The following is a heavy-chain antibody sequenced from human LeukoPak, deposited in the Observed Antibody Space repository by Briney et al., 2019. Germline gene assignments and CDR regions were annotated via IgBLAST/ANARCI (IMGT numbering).Heavy chain of an antibody. V-gene: IGHV3-11*05. CDR3: ARDWYCSSSICYTDRNWFDP. Sequence: GGSLRLPCAASGFTFSDYYMSWIRQAPGKGLEWVSYISTTSSYTDYADSVRGRFTISRDNANNLLYLQMNSLRPEDTAVYYCARDWYCSSSICYTDRNWFDPWGQGTLVTVSS. J-gene: IGHJ5*02. CDR1: GFTFSDYY. CDR2: ISTTSSYT. D-gene: IGHD2-2*02.